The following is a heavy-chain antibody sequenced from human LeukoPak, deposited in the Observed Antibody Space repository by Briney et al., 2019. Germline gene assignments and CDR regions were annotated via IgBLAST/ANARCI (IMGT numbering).Heavy chain of an antibody. J-gene: IGHJ4*02. Sequence: GGSLRLSCAASRFTFGSYWMSWVRQAPGKGLEWVASIKQDGTEKHYVDSVKGRFTISKDNAKNSLYLQMNSLRAEDTAVYYCAREDHSNYEFWGQGTLVTVSS. CDR1: RFTFGSYW. D-gene: IGHD4-11*01. CDR3: AREDHSNYEF. CDR2: IKQDGTEK. V-gene: IGHV3-7*03.